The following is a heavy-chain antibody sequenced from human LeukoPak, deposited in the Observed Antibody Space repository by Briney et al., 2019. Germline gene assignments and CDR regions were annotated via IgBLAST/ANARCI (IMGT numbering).Heavy chain of an antibody. Sequence: ASVKVSCKASGGTFSSYAISWVRQAPGQGLERMGGIIPIFGTANYAQKFQGRVTITADESTSTVYMELSSLRSEDTAVYYCARVNCGGDCYSDRGAFDIWGQGTMVTVSS. CDR2: IIPIFGTA. V-gene: IGHV1-69*13. J-gene: IGHJ3*02. D-gene: IGHD2-21*02. CDR1: GGTFSSYA. CDR3: ARVNCGGDCYSDRGAFDI.